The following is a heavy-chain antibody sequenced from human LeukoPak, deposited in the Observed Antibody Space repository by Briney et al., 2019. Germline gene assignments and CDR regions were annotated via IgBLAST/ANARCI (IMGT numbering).Heavy chain of an antibody. CDR3: QVSDYWYFDL. J-gene: IGHJ2*01. CDR2: INSDGSST. CDR1: GFTFSSYW. V-gene: IGHV3-74*01. Sequence: GGSLRLSCAASGFTFSSYWMHWVRQAPGKGLVWVSRINSDGSSTSYADSVKGRFTISRDNAKNTLYLQMNSLRAEDTAVYYCQVSDYWYFDLWDRGTLVTVSS.